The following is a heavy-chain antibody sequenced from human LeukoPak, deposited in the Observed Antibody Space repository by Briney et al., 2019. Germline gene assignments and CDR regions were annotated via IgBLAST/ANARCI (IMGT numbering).Heavy chain of an antibody. Sequence: ASVKVSCKASGYTFVGYYLHWVRQAPGQGLEWMAWIDPYTGNTHYAQKFQSRITVTRDTSVSTTYMELSWLTSDDTARYYCAREYSASEHWGQETLVTVSS. J-gene: IGHJ4*02. CDR2: IDPYTGNT. D-gene: IGHD5-12*01. CDR3: AREYSASEH. CDR1: GYTFVGYY. V-gene: IGHV1-2*02.